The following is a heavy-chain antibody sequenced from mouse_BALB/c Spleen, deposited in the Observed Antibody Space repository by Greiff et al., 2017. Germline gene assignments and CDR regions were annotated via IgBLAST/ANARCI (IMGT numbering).Heavy chain of an antibody. CDR2: ISDGGSYT. Sequence: EVQVVESGGGLVKPGGSLKLSCAASGFTFSDYYMYWVRQTPEKRLEWVATISDGGSYTYYPDSVKGRFTISRDNAKNNLYLQMSSLKSEDTAMYYCARDVGYGSYAMDYWGQGTSVTVSS. V-gene: IGHV5-4*02. CDR1: GFTFSDYY. CDR3: ARDVGYGSYAMDY. D-gene: IGHD1-2*01. J-gene: IGHJ4*01.